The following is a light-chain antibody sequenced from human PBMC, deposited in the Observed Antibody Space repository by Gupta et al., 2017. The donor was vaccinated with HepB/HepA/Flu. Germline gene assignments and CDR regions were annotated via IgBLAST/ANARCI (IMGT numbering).Light chain of an antibody. V-gene: IGKV3-11*01. Sequence: EFVLTQSPVTLSLSPGERATLSCRASQSVSRYLAWYQQKPGQPPSLLVFDASNRATGVPARFSGSGSGTDFTLTISSLEPEDFAVYYCQQRINWPFTFGGGTRVEIK. CDR2: DAS. CDR3: QQRINWPFT. J-gene: IGKJ4*01. CDR1: QSVSRY.